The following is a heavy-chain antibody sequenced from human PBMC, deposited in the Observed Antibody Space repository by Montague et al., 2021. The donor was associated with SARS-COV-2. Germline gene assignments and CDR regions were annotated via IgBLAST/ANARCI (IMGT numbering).Heavy chain of an antibody. CDR1: GESFSGHY. CDR3: ARWDPQTLTLIGLRGKSASDY. Sequence: SETLSLTCAVYGESFSGHYWTWIRQPPGKGLEWIGEIDNSGSTNYNPSLKSRATISVDTSKNQFSLKLHSVTAADTAVYYCARWDPQTLTLIGLRGKSASDYWGQGTLVTVSS. CDR2: IDNSGST. D-gene: IGHD4-23*01. J-gene: IGHJ4*02. V-gene: IGHV4-34*01.